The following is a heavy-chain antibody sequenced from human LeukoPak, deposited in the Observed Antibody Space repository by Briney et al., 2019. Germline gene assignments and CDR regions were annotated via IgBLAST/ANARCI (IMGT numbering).Heavy chain of an antibody. CDR1: GGSISSYY. Sequence: PSETLSLTCTVSGGSISSYYWSCIRQPPGKGLEWIGYIYYSGSTNYNPSLKSRVTISVDTSKNQFSLKLSSVTAADTAVYYCARHGYSSGWYRPEVNCFDPWGQGTLVTVSS. CDR3: ARHGYSSGWYRPEVNCFDP. CDR2: IYYSGST. D-gene: IGHD6-19*01. V-gene: IGHV4-59*08. J-gene: IGHJ5*02.